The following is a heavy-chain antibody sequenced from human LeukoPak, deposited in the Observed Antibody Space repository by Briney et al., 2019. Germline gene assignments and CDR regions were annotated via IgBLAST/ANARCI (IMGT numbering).Heavy chain of an antibody. D-gene: IGHD3-10*01. V-gene: IGHV1-18*01. J-gene: IGHJ6*03. CDR2: IGAYNGNT. CDR1: GYTFTNYG. Sequence: ASVKVSCKAPGYTFTNYGISWVRQAPGQGLEWMGWIGAYNGNTHYAQKVQGRVTMTTDTSTSTAYMELRSLRSDDRAVYYCARDTYFGSGSGGTDKYMDVWGKGTTVTVTS. CDR3: ARDTYFGSGSGGTDKYMDV.